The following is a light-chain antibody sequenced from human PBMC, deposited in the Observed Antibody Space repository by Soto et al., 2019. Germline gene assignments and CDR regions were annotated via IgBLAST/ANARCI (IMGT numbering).Light chain of an antibody. CDR2: GNS. J-gene: IGLJ1*01. V-gene: IGLV1-40*01. Sequence: QSLLTQPPSVCEAPGQRFTISCTGSTSNIGATYDVHWYQQLPGTAPKLLIYGNSNRPSGVPDRFSGSKSGTSASLVITGLQAEDEDDYYCQSYDSSLSASYVFGTGTKATVL. CDR1: TSNIGATYD. CDR3: QSYDSSLSASYV.